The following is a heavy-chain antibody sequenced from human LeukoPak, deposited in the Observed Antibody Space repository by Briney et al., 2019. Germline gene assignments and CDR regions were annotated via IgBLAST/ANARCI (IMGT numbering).Heavy chain of an antibody. D-gene: IGHD1-26*01. CDR3: VRDYRGFDY. CDR1: GFTFSSYE. V-gene: IGHV3-48*03. J-gene: IGHJ4*02. CDR2: ITTSGSTI. Sequence: GGSLRLSCAASGFTFSSYELNWVRQAPGKGLEWVSYITTSGSTIYYADSVKGLFTISRENAKNSLYLQMNSLRAEDTAVYYCVRDYRGFDYWGQGTLVTVSS.